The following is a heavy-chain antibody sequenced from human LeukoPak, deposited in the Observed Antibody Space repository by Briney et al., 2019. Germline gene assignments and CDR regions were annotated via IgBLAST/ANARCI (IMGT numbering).Heavy chain of an antibody. CDR3: ARERGRGRDSPWFDY. CDR2: THSGGGT. V-gene: IGHV3-53*01. J-gene: IGHJ4*02. CDR1: GFTGSHNY. Sequence: GGSLRLSCAASGFTGSHNYMSWVRQAPGKGLEWVSATHSGGGTYYADSVKGRFTISRDNSKNTLDLQMTGLRAEDTAVYYCARERGRGRDSPWFDYWGQGTLVTVSS. D-gene: IGHD1-26*01.